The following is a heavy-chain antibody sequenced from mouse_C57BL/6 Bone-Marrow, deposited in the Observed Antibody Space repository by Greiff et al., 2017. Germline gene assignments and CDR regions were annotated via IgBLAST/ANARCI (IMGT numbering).Heavy chain of an antibody. Sequence: EVQLQQSGAELVRPGASVKLSCTASGFNIKDDYMHWVKQRPEQGLEWIGWIDTENGDTEYASTFQGKATITADKSSNTASLQLSRLTSEDAAVYYCTTDGYYDVSYAMDYWGQGTSVTVSS. V-gene: IGHV14-4*01. J-gene: IGHJ4*01. CDR3: TTDGYYDVSYAMDY. CDR1: GFNIKDDY. D-gene: IGHD2-3*01. CDR2: IDTENGDT.